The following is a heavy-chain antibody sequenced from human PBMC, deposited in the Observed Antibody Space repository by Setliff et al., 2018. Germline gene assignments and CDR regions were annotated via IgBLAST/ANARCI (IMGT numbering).Heavy chain of an antibody. J-gene: IGHJ4*02. D-gene: IGHD2-2*01. CDR1: GGSISSISYY. CDR3: ASCRYQVPYDY. CDR2: VYDSGTT. Sequence: ASETLSLTCTVPGGSISSISYYWGWIRQPPGKGLEWIGTVYDSGTTYYNPPLKSRVTIFVDTSKNQFSLNLNSVTAADTGVYYCASCRYQVPYDYWGQGILVTVSS. V-gene: IGHV4-39*01.